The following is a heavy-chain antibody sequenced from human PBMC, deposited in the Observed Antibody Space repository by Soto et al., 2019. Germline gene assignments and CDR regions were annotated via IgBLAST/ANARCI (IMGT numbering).Heavy chain of an antibody. J-gene: IGHJ4*02. CDR1: GGSVSSGSYY. CDR3: ARDFIAASQGYFDY. D-gene: IGHD6-6*01. V-gene: IGHV4-61*01. Sequence: SETLSLTCTVSGGSVSSGSYYWSWIRQPPGKGLEWIGYIYYGGSTNYNPSLKSRVTISVDTSKNQFSLKLSSVTAADTAVYYCARDFIAASQGYFDYWGQGTLVTVSS. CDR2: IYYGGST.